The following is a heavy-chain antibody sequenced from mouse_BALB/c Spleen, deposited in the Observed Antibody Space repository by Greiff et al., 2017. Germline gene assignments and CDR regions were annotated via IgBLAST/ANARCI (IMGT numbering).Heavy chain of an antibody. CDR2: IYPGDGDT. CDR3: ARGGNAMDY. CDR1: GYAFSSSW. Sequence: VHLVESGPELVKPGASVKISCKASGYAFSSSWMNWVKQRPGQGLEWIGRIYPGDGDTNYNEKFKGKATLTADKSSNTAYMQLSSLTSEDSAVYFCARGGNAMDYWGQGTSVTVSS. J-gene: IGHJ4*01. V-gene: IGHV1-82*01.